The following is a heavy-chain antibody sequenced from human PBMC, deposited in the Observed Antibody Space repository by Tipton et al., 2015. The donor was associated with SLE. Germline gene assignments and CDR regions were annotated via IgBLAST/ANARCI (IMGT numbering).Heavy chain of an antibody. CDR3: ARGWYSRNWEWWFDP. Sequence: TLSLTCTVSGGSIRSHYWSWIRQPPGKGLEWIGYMYYSGSTKYNPPLKSRVTISLDTSKNQVSLNLTSVTAADTAVYYCARGWYSRNWEWWFDPWGQGTLVTVSS. CDR2: MYYSGST. CDR1: GGSIRSHY. J-gene: IGHJ5*02. V-gene: IGHV4-59*11. D-gene: IGHD6-13*01.